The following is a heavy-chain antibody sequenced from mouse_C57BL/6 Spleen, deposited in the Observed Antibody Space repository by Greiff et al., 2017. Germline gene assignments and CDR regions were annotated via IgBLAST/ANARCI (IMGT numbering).Heavy chain of an antibody. CDR2: IKPSNGGT. V-gene: IGHV1-53*01. CDR3: ACKGGGFTFFDY. CDR1: GYTFTSYW. J-gene: IGHJ2*01. D-gene: IGHD5-1*01. Sequence: VQLQQPGTELVKPGASVKLSCKASGYTFTSYWMHWVKQRPGQGLEWIGNIKPSNGGTNYNEKFKSKAKLTVDQSSSTAYMQLSSLTSEDSAVYYCACKGGGFTFFDYWGQGTTLTVSS.